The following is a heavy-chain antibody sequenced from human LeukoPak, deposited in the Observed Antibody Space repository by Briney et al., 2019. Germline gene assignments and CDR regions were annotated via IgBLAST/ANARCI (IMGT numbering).Heavy chain of an antibody. CDR2: INPNSGGT. V-gene: IGHV1-2*02. D-gene: IGHD2-15*01. Sequence: GASVKVSCKASGYTFTGYYMHWVRQAPGQGLEWMGWINPNSGGTNYAQKFQGRVTMTRDTSISTAYMELSRLRSDDTAVYYCARDDGYCSGGSCYDRTNNWFDPWGQGTLVTVSS. J-gene: IGHJ5*02. CDR3: ARDDGYCSGGSCYDRTNNWFDP. CDR1: GYTFTGYY.